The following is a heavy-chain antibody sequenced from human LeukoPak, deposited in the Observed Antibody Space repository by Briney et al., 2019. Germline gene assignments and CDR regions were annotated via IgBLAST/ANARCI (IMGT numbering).Heavy chain of an antibody. CDR3: AHKESIAAGFDP. D-gene: IGHD6-6*01. CDR2: IYWNDDK. CDR1: GFSLSTSGVG. J-gene: IGHJ5*02. V-gene: IGHV2-5*01. Sequence: SGPTLVNPTQTLTLTCTFSGFSLSTSGVGVGRIRQPPGKALEWLALIYWNDDKRYSPSLKSRLTITKDTSKNQVVLTMTNMDPVDTATYYCAHKESIAAGFDPWGQGTLVTVSS.